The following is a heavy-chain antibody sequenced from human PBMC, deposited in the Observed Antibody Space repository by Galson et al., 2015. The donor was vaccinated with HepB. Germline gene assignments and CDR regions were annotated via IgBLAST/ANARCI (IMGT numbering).Heavy chain of an antibody. Sequence: TLSLTCTVSGGSISSGSYYWSWIRQPAGKGLEWIGRIYTSGSTNYNPSLKSRVTMSVDTSKNQFSLKLSSVTAADTAVYYCARDGGGSGSYYNRDWGQGTLVTVSS. V-gene: IGHV4-61*02. CDR3: ARDGGGSGSYYNRD. D-gene: IGHD3-10*01. CDR1: GGSISSGSYY. J-gene: IGHJ4*02. CDR2: IYTSGST.